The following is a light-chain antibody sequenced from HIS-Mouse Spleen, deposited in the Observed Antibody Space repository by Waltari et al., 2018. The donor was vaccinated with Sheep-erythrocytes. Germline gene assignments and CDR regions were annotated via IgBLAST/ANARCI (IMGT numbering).Light chain of an antibody. CDR1: ALPKQY. Sequence: SYELTQPPSVSVSPGQTARITCSGDALPKQYAYWYQQKPGQAPVVVIYKDSERHSGIPERFSGSSSGTTVTLTISGVQAEDEADYYCQSADSSGTYVFGTGTKLTVL. CDR2: KDS. CDR3: QSADSSGTYV. V-gene: IGLV3-25*03. J-gene: IGLJ1*01.